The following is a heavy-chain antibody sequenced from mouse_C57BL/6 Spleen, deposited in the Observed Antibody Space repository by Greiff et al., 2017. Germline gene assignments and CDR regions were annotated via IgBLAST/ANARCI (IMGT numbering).Heavy chain of an antibody. CDR3: ARGGNGNYVLYWYFDV. J-gene: IGHJ1*03. Sequence: VQLQQSGAELARPGASVKMSCKASGYTFTSYTMHWVKQRPGQGLEWIGYINPSSGYTKYNQKFKDKATLTADKSSSTAYMQLSSLTSEDSAVYYCARGGNGNYVLYWYFDVWGTGTTVTVSS. V-gene: IGHV1-4*01. CDR2: INPSSGYT. CDR1: GYTFTSYT. D-gene: IGHD2-1*01.